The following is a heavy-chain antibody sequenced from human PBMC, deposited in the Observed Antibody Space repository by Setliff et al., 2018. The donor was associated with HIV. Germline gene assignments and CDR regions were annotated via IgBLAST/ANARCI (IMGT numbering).Heavy chain of an antibody. D-gene: IGHD3-10*01. CDR3: ARAGGLRMDRGVVSDY. CDR1: GDTFSSYA. V-gene: IGHV1-69*05. J-gene: IGHJ4*02. CDR2: IIPMFRSA. Sequence: ASVKVSCKASGDTFSSYAISWVRQAPGQGLEWMGVIIPMFRSANYAQKFQGRLTMTRNTSISTAYMELSGLISEDAAVYYCARAGGLRMDRGVVSDYWGQGTLVTVSS.